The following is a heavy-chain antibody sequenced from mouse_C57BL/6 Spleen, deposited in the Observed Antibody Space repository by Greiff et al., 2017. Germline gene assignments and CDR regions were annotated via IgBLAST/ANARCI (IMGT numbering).Heavy chain of an antibody. CDR3: ARSEDSSGFDY. D-gene: IGHD3-2*02. CDR1: GYTFTSYG. J-gene: IGHJ2*01. Sequence: VQLQQSGAELARPGASVKLSCKASGYTFTSYGISWVKQRTGQGLEWIGENYPRSGNTYYNEKFKGKATLTADKSSSTAYMELRSLTSEDSAVYFCARSEDSSGFDYWGQGTTLTVSS. CDR2: NYPRSGNT. V-gene: IGHV1-81*01.